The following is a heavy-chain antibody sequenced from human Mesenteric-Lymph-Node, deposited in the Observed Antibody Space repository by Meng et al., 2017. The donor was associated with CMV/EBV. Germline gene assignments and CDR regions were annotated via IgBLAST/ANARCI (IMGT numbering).Heavy chain of an antibody. V-gene: IGHV2-5*02. CDR2: IYWDDDK. J-gene: IGHJ4*02. CDR3: AHSSGIAAAGPFYFDY. CDR1: GFSLSTSGVG. D-gene: IGHD6-13*01. Sequence: QITLKESGPTLVKPTQTLTLTCTFSGFSLSTSGVGVGWIRQPPGKALEWLALIYWDDDKRYSPSLKSRLTITKDTSKNQVVLTMTNMDPVDTATYYCAHSSGIAAAGPFYFDYWGQGTRVTCAS.